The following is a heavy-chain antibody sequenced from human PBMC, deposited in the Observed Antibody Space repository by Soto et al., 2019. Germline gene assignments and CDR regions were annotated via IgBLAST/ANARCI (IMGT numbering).Heavy chain of an antibody. Sequence: QGQLVQSGAEVKKPGSSVKVSCKASGGSFRTYAFNGVRQAPGQGLEGRGGFIPMLAAPTYAQKFQGRLTITADESTTTVYMELSSLTSEDTAVYYCARVGPPSPSVIWFFDLWGRGTLVTVSS. CDR1: GGSFRTYA. D-gene: IGHD2-21*01. V-gene: IGHV1-69*01. J-gene: IGHJ2*01. CDR3: ARVGPPSPSVIWFFDL. CDR2: FIPMLAAP.